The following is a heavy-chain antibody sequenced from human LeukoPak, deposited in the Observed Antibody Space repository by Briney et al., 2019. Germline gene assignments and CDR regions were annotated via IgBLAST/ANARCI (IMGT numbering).Heavy chain of an antibody. CDR3: ARPYYYDSTGYYQYYFDY. V-gene: IGHV1-18*01. CDR1: GYTFTSYG. Sequence: ASVKVSCKASGYTFTSYGISWVRQAPGQGLEWMGWISAYNGNTNYAQKLQSRVTMTTDTSTSTAYMELRSLRSDDTAVYYCARPYYYDSTGYYQYYFDYWGQGTLVTVSS. J-gene: IGHJ4*02. D-gene: IGHD3-22*01. CDR2: ISAYNGNT.